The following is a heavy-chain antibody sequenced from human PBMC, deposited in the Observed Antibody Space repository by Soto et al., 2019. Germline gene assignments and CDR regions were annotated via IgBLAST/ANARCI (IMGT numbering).Heavy chain of an antibody. V-gene: IGHV3-66*01. CDR2: IYSGGST. D-gene: IGHD6-6*01. Sequence: LRLSCAASGFTVSSNYMSWVRQAPGKGLEWVSVIYSGGSTYYADSVKGRFTISRDKSKNTLYLQMNSLRAEDTAVYYCARVGRLQFVPNYSYYYMDVWGKGSTVTVSS. CDR1: GFTVSSNY. J-gene: IGHJ6*03. CDR3: ARVGRLQFVPNYSYYYMDV.